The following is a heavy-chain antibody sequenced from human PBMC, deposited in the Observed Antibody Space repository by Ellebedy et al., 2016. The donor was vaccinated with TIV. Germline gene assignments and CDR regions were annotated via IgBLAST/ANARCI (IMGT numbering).Heavy chain of an antibody. CDR3: AKEGSTWQYAFDL. Sequence: GESLKISXTASGLSFGSYAMSWVRQAPGKGLEWISYISGSTGPIHYADSVKGRFTISRDNSKNTLYLQMNSLRGEDTAVFYCAKEGSTWQYAFDLWGQGTMVTVSS. CDR1: GLSFGSYA. V-gene: IGHV3-48*04. D-gene: IGHD2-2*01. CDR2: ISGSTGPI. J-gene: IGHJ3*01.